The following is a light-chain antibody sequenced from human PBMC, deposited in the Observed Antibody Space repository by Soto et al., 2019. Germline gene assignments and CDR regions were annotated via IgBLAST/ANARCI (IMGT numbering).Light chain of an antibody. V-gene: IGKV1-5*01. CDR1: QSISVW. CDR2: DAS. CDR3: QQYNSYSPWT. J-gene: IGKJ1*01. Sequence: DIQMTQSPSTLSASVGDRVTITCRASQSISVWLAWYQQKAGKAPKLLIYDASSLESGVPSRFSGSGSGTEFTLTISSLQPDDFATYYCQQYNSYSPWTFGQGTKVDIK.